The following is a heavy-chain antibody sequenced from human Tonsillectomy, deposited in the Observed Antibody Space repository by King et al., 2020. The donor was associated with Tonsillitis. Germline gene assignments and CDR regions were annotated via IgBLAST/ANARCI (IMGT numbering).Heavy chain of an antibody. J-gene: IGHJ4*02. V-gene: IGHV3-21*01. Sequence: VQLVESGGGLVKPGGSLRLSCAASGFTFSSYSMNWVRQAPGKGLEWVSSISSSSNYIYYADSLKGRFTISRDNAKNSLYLQMNSLRAEDTAVYYCARGSPWFGESRGVDYWGQGTLVTVSS. CDR1: GFTFSSYS. CDR3: ARGSPWFGESRGVDY. D-gene: IGHD3-10*01. CDR2: ISSSSNYI.